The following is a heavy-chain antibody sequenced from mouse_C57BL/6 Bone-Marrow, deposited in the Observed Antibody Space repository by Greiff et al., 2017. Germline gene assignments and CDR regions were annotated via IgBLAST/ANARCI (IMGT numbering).Heavy chain of an antibody. CDR1: GYAFTNYL. V-gene: IGHV1-54*01. D-gene: IGHD1-1*01. CDR2: INPGSGGT. CDR3: ARESPYYYGSSSYWYFDV. J-gene: IGHJ1*03. Sequence: QVQLQQSGAELVRPGTSVKVSCKASGYAFTNYLIEWVKQRPGQGLEWIGVINPGSGGTNYNEKFKGKATLTADKSSSTAYMQLSSLTSEESAVYFAARESPYYYGSSSYWYFDVWGTGTTVTVSS.